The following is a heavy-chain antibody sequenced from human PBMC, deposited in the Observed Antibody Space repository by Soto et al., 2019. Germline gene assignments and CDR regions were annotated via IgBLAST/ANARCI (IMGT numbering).Heavy chain of an antibody. Sequence: ESLQISCKGSGYSFTSYWISWVRQMPGKGLEWMGRIDPSDSYTNYSPSFQGHVTISADKSISTAYLQWSSLKASDTAMYYCAGSMGGSAHYYYYGMDVWGQGTTVTGSS. CDR1: GYSFTSYW. CDR3: AGSMGGSAHYYYYGMDV. V-gene: IGHV5-10-1*01. J-gene: IGHJ6*02. CDR2: IDPSDSYT. D-gene: IGHD2-15*01.